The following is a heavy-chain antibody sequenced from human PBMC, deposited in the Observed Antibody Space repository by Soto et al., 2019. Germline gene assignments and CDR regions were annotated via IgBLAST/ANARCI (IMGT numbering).Heavy chain of an antibody. V-gene: IGHV3-23*01. CDR3: AKDLVAARTY. Sequence: DVQLLESGRGLVHPGESLRLSCAASGFTFSNYAMAWVRQAPGKGLEWVSSISGDGANTYHADSVRGRFTISRDNSENTLYLQMRSLRAEDTAVYYCAKDLVAARTYWGQGALVTVSS. CDR1: GFTFSNYA. CDR2: ISGDGANT. D-gene: IGHD2-15*01. J-gene: IGHJ4*02.